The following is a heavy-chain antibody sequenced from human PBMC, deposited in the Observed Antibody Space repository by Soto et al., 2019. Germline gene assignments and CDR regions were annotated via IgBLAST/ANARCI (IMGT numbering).Heavy chain of an antibody. D-gene: IGHD2-2*01. CDR1: GGSISSGDYY. J-gene: IGHJ6*02. Sequence: SETLSLTCTVSGGSISSGDYYWSWIRQPPGKGLEWIGYIYYSGSTYYNPSLKSRVTISVDTSKNQFSLKLSSVTAADTAVYYCASLPLYCSSTSCYFSADVWGQGTTVTVS. CDR2: IYYSGST. V-gene: IGHV4-30-4*01. CDR3: ASLPLYCSSTSCYFSADV.